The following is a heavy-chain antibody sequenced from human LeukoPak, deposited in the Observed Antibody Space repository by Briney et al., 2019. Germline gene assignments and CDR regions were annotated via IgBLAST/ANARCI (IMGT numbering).Heavy chain of an antibody. CDR3: TGFTFFRGVITFDY. CDR1: GYSLSSGYY. CDR2: VDHSGGT. Sequence: SETLSLTCTVSGYSLSSGYYWGWIRQPPGKGLEWIGSVDHSGGTYYNPSLRSRVSISVDTSKNQFSLKLSSVTAADTAVYSCTGFTFFRGVITFDYWGQGTLVTVSS. J-gene: IGHJ4*02. D-gene: IGHD3-10*01. V-gene: IGHV4-38-2*02.